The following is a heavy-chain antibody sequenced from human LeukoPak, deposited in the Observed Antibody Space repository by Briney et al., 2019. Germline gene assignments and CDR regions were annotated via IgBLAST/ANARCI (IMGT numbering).Heavy chain of an antibody. Sequence: GGSLRLSCAASGFTFSSYAMSWVRQAPGKGLEWVSAISGSGGSTYYADSVKGRFTISRVNSKNTLYLQMNSLRAEDTAVYYCAKVSAPFYSSGWRGPFDYWGQGTLVTVSS. CDR2: ISGSGGST. V-gene: IGHV3-23*01. CDR1: GFTFSSYA. D-gene: IGHD6-19*01. J-gene: IGHJ4*02. CDR3: AKVSAPFYSSGWRGPFDY.